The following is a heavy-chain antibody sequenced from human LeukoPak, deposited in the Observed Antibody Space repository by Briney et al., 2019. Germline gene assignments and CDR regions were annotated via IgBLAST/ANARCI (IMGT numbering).Heavy chain of an antibody. CDR3: AKDLFLFFGDT. CDR1: GFTFTSYP. CDR2: IASDGFMA. J-gene: IGHJ5*02. V-gene: IGHV3-23*01. D-gene: IGHD3/OR15-3a*01. Sequence: GGSLRLSCAASGFTFTSYPMNWVRQAPGKGLEWVATIASDGFMAYYADSLKGRFVISRDNSQQTIYLQMNSLRADDTAIYYCAKDLFLFFGDTRGQGTLVTVSS.